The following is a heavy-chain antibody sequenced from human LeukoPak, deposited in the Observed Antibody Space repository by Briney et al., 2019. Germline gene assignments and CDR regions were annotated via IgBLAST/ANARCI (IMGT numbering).Heavy chain of an antibody. CDR1: GGSISSGGYY. J-gene: IGHJ4*02. V-gene: IGHV4-30-2*01. Sequence: SQTLSLTCTVSGGSISSGGYYWSWIRQPPGKGLEWIGYIYHSGSTYYNPSLKSRVTISVDRSKNQFSLKLSSVTAADTAVYYCARGTAVAMDFDYWGQGTLVTVSS. D-gene: IGHD2-15*01. CDR2: IYHSGST. CDR3: ARGTAVAMDFDY.